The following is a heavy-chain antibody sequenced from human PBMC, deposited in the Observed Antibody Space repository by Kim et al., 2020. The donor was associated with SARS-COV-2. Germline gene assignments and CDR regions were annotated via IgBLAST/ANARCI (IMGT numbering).Heavy chain of an antibody. CDR1: GFTFSSYA. V-gene: IGHV3-30-3*01. CDR2: ISYDGSNK. Sequence: GGSLRLSCAASGFTFSSYAMHWVRQAPGKGLEWVAVISYDGSNKYYADSVKGRFTISRDNSKNTLYLQMNSLRAEDTAVYYCARDKLRYFDWFGYYYYGMDVWGQGTTVTVS. CDR3: ARDKLRYFDWFGYYYYGMDV. D-gene: IGHD3-9*01. J-gene: IGHJ6*02.